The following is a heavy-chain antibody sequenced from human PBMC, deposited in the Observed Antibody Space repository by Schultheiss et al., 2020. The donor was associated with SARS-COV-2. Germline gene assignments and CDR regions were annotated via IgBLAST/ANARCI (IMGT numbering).Heavy chain of an antibody. V-gene: IGHV3-NL1*01. CDR3: AREGYYYDSSGYYSFDY. J-gene: IGHJ4*02. D-gene: IGHD3-22*01. CDR2: ISWNSGSI. CDR1: GFTFSSYG. Sequence: GGSLRLSCAASGFTFSSYGMHWVRQAPGKGLEWVSGISWNSGSIGYADSVKGRFTISRHNSKNTLYLQMNSLRAEDTAVYYCAREGYYYDSSGYYSFDYWGQGTLVTVSS.